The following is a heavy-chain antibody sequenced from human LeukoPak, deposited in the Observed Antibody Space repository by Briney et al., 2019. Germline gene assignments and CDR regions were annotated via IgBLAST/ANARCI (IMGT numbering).Heavy chain of an antibody. V-gene: IGHV4-39*01. Sequence: PSETLSLTCTVSGGSISSSIYYWGWIRQPPGKGLEWIGSIYYSGSTYYNPSLKSRVTISVDTSKNQFSLKLSSVTAADTAVYYCARQYDSPFYYFDYWGQGTLVTVSS. CDR1: GGSISSSIYY. D-gene: IGHD3-22*01. CDR3: ARQYDSPFYYFDY. J-gene: IGHJ4*02. CDR2: IYYSGST.